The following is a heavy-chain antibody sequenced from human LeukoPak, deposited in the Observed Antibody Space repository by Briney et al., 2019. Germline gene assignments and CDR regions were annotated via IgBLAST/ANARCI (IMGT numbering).Heavy chain of an antibody. D-gene: IGHD6-13*01. CDR1: GFTFSSYA. J-gene: IGHJ4*02. Sequence: PGGSLRLSCAASGFTFSSYAMSWVRQAPGKGLEWVSAISGSGGSTYYADSVKGRFTISRDNAKNSLYLQMNSLRAEDTAVYYCARETIAAAGADYWGQGTLVTVSS. CDR3: ARETIAAAGADY. CDR2: ISGSGGST. V-gene: IGHV3-23*01.